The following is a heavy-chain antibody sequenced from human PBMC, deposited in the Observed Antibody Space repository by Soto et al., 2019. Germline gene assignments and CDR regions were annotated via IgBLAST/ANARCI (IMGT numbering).Heavy chain of an antibody. CDR2: IFYSGST. J-gene: IGHJ5*02. D-gene: IGHD6-19*01. CDR1: GGSLSNYY. CDR3: ARGPGSGLLWFDP. Sequence: PSETLSLTCNVSGGSLSNYYWAWIPHPPGKGLEWIGYIFYSGSTNYNPSLKSRVSISVDTSKNRFSLKLTSVTAADTAVYYCARGPGSGLLWFDPWGQGTLVTVSS. V-gene: IGHV4-59*01.